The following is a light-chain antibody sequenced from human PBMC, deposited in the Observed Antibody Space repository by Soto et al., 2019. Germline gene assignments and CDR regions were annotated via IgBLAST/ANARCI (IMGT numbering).Light chain of an antibody. V-gene: IGLV2-14*01. CDR3: SSYTRSSTLDVI. CDR2: EVN. Sequence: QSVLTQAASVSGSPGQSITISCTGTSSDVCGYDYVSWYQHHPGKAPKLMIYEVNNRPSGVSNRFSGSKSGNTASLTISGLQADDEADYYCSSYTRSSTLDVIFGGGTKLTVL. J-gene: IGLJ2*01. CDR1: SSDVCGYDY.